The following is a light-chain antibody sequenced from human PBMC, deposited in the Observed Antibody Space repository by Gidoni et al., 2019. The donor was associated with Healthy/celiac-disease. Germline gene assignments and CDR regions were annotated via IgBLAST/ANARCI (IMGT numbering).Light chain of an antibody. CDR2: DAS. CDR3: QQRSNWPPIFT. Sequence: EIVLTQSTATLPLSPGERATLSCRASQSVSSYLAWYQQKPGQAPRLLIYDASNRATGIPARFSGSGSGTDFTLTISSLEPEDFAVYYCQQRSNWPPIFTFGPGTKVDIK. CDR1: QSVSSY. V-gene: IGKV3-11*01. J-gene: IGKJ3*01.